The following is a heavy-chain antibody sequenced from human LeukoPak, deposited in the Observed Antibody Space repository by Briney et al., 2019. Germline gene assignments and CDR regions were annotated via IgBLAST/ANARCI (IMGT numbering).Heavy chain of an antibody. V-gene: IGHV3-23*01. CDR3: AKWGDYDVLTGYYVSDY. J-gene: IGHJ4*02. CDR2: ITGSGGNT. CDR1: GFTFSNYA. D-gene: IGHD3-9*01. Sequence: PGASLRLSCAASGFTFSNYAMSWVRQAPGKGLEWVSAITGSGGNTYYADSVKGRFTFSRDNSKNTVFLQMNSLRAEDTAVYYCAKWGDYDVLTGYYVSDYWGQGTLVTVSS.